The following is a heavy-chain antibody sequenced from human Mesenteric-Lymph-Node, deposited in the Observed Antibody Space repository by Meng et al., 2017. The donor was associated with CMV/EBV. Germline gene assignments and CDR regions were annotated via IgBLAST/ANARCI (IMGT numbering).Heavy chain of an antibody. V-gene: IGHV4-39*07. CDR2: IYYSGST. Sequence: SETLSLTCTVSGGSISTVSNYWGWIRQPPGKGLEWIGTIYYSGSTYYNPSLKSRVTILMDKSKNQFSLNLSSVTAADTAVYYCARDRGPYGSGTYWGQGTLVTVSS. CDR3: ARDRGPYGSGTY. J-gene: IGHJ4*02. CDR1: GGSISTVSNY. D-gene: IGHD3-10*01.